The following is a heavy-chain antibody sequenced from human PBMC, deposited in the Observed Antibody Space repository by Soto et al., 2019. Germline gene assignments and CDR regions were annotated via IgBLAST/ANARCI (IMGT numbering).Heavy chain of an antibody. Sequence: QVQLVESGGGVVQRGRSLRLSCAASGFTFSSYGMHWVRQAPGKGLEWVAVIWYDGSNKYYADSVKGRFTISRDNSKNTLYLQMNSLRAEDTAVYYCVRDDGYCGGDCYSTPDYWGQGTLVTVSS. V-gene: IGHV3-33*01. CDR3: VRDDGYCGGDCYSTPDY. J-gene: IGHJ4*02. CDR1: GFTFSSYG. D-gene: IGHD2-21*02. CDR2: IWYDGSNK.